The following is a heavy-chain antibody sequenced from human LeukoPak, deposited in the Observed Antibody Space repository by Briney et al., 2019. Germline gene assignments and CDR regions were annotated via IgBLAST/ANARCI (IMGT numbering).Heavy chain of an antibody. V-gene: IGHV3-30-3*01. CDR2: ISNDGSNR. CDR3: AREWEEMTTIESWFDP. D-gene: IGHD5-24*01. J-gene: IGHJ5*02. CDR1: GFTFSTHA. Sequence: GGSLRLSCAATGFTFSTHAMHWVRQAPGRGLEWVAVISNDGSNRKYADSVKGRFTISRDNSKNTLYLQMNSLRAEDTAVYYCAREWEEMTTIESWFDPWGQGTLVTVSS.